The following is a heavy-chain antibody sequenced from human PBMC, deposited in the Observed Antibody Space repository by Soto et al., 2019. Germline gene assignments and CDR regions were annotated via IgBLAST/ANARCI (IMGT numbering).Heavy chain of an antibody. D-gene: IGHD3-16*01. CDR2: INVDGSRT. CDR3: ARVGGGAYYFDY. J-gene: IGHJ4*02. Sequence: EVQLVESGGGLVQPGGSLRLSCAASGFTFSTYWMHWVRQAPGKGLVWVSRINVDGSRTNYADSVKGRFTISRDNAKNTLYLQMNSLRAEDTAVYYCARVGGGAYYFDYWGQGTLVTVSS. V-gene: IGHV3-74*01. CDR1: GFTFSTYW.